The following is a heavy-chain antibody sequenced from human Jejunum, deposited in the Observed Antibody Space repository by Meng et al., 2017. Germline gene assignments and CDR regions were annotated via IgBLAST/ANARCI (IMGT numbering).Heavy chain of an antibody. CDR3: ARDDYNSGPGWFDP. Sequence: GESLKISCAASGFTFRDYEMNWVRQAPGKGLEWIAYISLIGSTIYYADSVKGRFIISRDNAKNSLYLQMNSLRPEDTAVYYCARDDYNSGPGWFDPWGQGTLVTVS. CDR1: GFTFRDYE. V-gene: IGHV3-48*03. J-gene: IGHJ5*02. D-gene: IGHD3-22*01. CDR2: ISLIGSTI.